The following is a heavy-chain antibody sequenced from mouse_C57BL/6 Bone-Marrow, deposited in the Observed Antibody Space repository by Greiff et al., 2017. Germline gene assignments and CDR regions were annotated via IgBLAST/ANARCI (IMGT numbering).Heavy chain of an antibody. D-gene: IGHD1-1*01. CDR1: GYTFTSSG. J-gene: IGHJ1*03. CDR2: IYPRSGNT. V-gene: IGHV1-81*01. CDR3: AREDYYGSSGGYFDV. Sequence: VQRVESGAELARPGASVKLSCKASGYTFTSSGISWVKQRTGQGLEWIGEIYPRSGNTYYNEKFKGKATLTADKSSSTAYMELRSLTSEDSAVYFCAREDYYGSSGGYFDVWGTGTTVTVSS.